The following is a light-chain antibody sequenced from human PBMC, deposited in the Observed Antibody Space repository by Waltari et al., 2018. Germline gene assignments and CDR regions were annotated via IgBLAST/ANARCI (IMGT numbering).Light chain of an antibody. CDR3: ATWDDSLNSWV. Sequence: QPVLTLPPSASGTPGQVVSFSCSGSSPNVGNNYVYWYQQRPGTAPERLICENERRPSGGAGRVFGSKSGTSASLVISGVRSEDGGHYTCATWDDSLNSWVFGGGTKLTIL. CDR1: SPNVGNNY. CDR2: ENE. J-gene: IGLJ3*02. V-gene: IGLV1-47*01.